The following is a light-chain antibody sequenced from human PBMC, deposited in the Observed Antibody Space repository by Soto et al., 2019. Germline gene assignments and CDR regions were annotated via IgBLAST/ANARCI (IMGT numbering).Light chain of an antibody. J-gene: IGKJ1*01. V-gene: IGKV1-9*01. CDR2: AAS. CDR1: QGISSY. CDR3: QQLHSYPPWT. Sequence: DIQLTQSPSFLSASVGDRVTITCRASQGISSYLAWYQQKPGKAPKLLIYAASTLQSGVPSRFSGSGSATEFNLTISSLQPEDFATYYCQQLHSYPPWTFGQGTRWIS.